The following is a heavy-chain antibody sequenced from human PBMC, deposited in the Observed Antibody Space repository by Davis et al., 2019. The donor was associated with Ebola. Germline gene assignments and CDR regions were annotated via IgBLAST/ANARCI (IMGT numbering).Heavy chain of an antibody. CDR1: GFTFSSYW. V-gene: IGHV3-7*03. J-gene: IGHJ4*02. Sequence: PGGSLRLSCAASGFTFSSYWMSWVRQAPGKGLEWVANIKQDGSEKYYVDSVKGRFTISRDNAKNSLYLQMNSLRAEDTAVYYCARTFYYYDSSGYNYWGQGTLVTVSS. CDR3: ARTFYYYDSSGYNY. CDR2: IKQDGSEK. D-gene: IGHD3-22*01.